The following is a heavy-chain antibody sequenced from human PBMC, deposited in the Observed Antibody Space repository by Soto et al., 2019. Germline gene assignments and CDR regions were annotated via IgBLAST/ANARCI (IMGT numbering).Heavy chain of an antibody. CDR3: ATSYGNAWYTY. Sequence: PSETLSLTCAVYGGSFSDHYWSWIRQPPGKGLEWIGEINHSGSSNYNPSLKSRVTISVDTSKNQFPLQLTSVTVADTAVYYCATSYGNAWYTYWGQGTQVTVSS. CDR2: INHSGSS. V-gene: IGHV4-34*01. D-gene: IGHD6-13*01. J-gene: IGHJ4*02. CDR1: GGSFSDHY.